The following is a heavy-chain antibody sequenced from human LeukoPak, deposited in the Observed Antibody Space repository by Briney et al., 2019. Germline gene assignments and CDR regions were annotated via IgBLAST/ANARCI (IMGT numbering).Heavy chain of an antibody. CDR1: GGSISSYC. CDR2: IYTSGST. Sequence: SETLYLTCTVSGGSISSYCWSWIRQPAGKGLEWIGRIYTSGSTNYNPSLKSRVTMSVDTSKNQFSLKLSSVTAADTAVYYCAREGLELRPHYWYFDLWGRGTLVTVSS. CDR3: AREGLELRPHYWYFDL. J-gene: IGHJ2*01. V-gene: IGHV4-4*07. D-gene: IGHD1-7*01.